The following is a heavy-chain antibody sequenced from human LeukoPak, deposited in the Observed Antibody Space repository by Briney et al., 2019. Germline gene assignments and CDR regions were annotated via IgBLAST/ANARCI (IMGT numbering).Heavy chain of an antibody. CDR1: GYTLTELS. Sequence: ASVKVSCKVSGYTLTELSMHWVRQAPGKGLEWMGGFDPEAGETFYAQKFQGRVTMTEDTSTDTAYMELSSLRSEDTAVYYCAKIPQVAIFSVPNFDYWGQGTLVTVSS. CDR2: FDPEAGET. CDR3: AKIPQVAIFSVPNFDY. J-gene: IGHJ4*02. D-gene: IGHD3-3*01. V-gene: IGHV1-24*01.